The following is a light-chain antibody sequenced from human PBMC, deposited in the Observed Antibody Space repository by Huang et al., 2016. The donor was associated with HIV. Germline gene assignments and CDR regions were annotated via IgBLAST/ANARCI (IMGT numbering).Light chain of an antibody. CDR3: QHYGPTPSWT. J-gene: IGKJ1*01. V-gene: IGKV3-20*01. CDR1: EGIRSYY. CDR2: AAS. Sequence: EIVLTQSPGTLSLSPGERAALCCRASEGIRSYYVAWYQQKPGQAPRLLIYAASSRATGIPDRFSGSGSGTDFTLTISRLEPEDFAVYYCQHYGPTPSWTFGQGTKVEIK.